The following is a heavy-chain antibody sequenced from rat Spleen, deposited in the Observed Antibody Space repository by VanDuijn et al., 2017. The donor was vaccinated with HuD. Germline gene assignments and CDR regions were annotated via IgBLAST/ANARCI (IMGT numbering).Heavy chain of an antibody. V-gene: IGHV2-30*01. CDR3: ARHDYSGDVDFEY. CDR1: GFSLTSYN. J-gene: IGHJ2*01. CDR2: IWAGGGI. Sequence: QVQLKESGPGLVQPSQTLSLTCTVSGFSLTSYNVHWVRQPTGKGLEWMGTIWAGGGINYNSAVQSRLSISRDTSKSQVFLKMNSLQPEDTGTYYCARHDYSGDVDFEYWGQGVMVTVSS. D-gene: IGHD1-1*01.